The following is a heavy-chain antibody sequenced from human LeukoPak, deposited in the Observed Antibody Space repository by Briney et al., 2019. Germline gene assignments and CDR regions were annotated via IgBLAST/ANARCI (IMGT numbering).Heavy chain of an antibody. CDR1: GFTFSSYS. CDR3: ARDSLVVVAAKNAFDI. V-gene: IGHV3-21*01. Sequence: PGGSLRLSCAASGFTFSSYSMNWVRQAPGKGLEWVSSISSSSSYIYYADSVKGRFTISRDNAKNSLYLQMNSLRAEDTAVYYCARDSLVVVAAKNAFDIWGQGTMVTVSS. CDR2: ISSSSSYI. J-gene: IGHJ3*02. D-gene: IGHD2-15*01.